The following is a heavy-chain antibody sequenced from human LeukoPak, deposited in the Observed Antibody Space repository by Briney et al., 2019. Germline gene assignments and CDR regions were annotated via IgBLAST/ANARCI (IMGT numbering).Heavy chain of an antibody. CDR3: AKDRVRSYNWFDP. Sequence: GGSLRLSCVVSGFTVSSNYMSWVRQAPGKGLEWVSVMYSAGFTYYADSVKGRFTISRDNSKNTLNLQMNSLRAEDTAVYYCAKDRVRSYNWFDPWGQGTLVTVSS. D-gene: IGHD4-17*01. V-gene: IGHV3-53*01. J-gene: IGHJ5*02. CDR1: GFTVSSNY. CDR2: MYSAGFT.